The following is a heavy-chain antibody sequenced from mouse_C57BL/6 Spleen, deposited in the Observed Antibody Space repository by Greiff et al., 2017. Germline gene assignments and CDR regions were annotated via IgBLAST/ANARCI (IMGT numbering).Heavy chain of an antibody. CDR2: INYDGSST. D-gene: IGHD2-14*01. V-gene: IGHV5-16*01. J-gene: IGHJ2*01. Sequence: DVKLVESEGGLVQPGSSMKLSCTASGFTFSDYYMAWVRQVPEKGLEWVANINYDGSSTYYLDSLKSRFIISRDNAKNLLYLQMSSLKSEDTATYYCARDGGTVFDYWGQGTTLTVSS. CDR3: ARDGGTVFDY. CDR1: GFTFSDYY.